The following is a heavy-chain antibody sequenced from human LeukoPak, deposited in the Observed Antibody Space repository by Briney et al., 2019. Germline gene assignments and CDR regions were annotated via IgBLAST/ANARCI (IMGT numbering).Heavy chain of an antibody. D-gene: IGHD3-22*01. Sequence: GGSLRLSCAASGITFNDHWMSWVRQTPGKGLEWVASIKPDGSEKTYVDSVKGRFIISRDNAANSVYLHMSSLRVEDTAVYYCVTGGHYSGSWGQGSLVTVSS. J-gene: IGHJ4*02. CDR2: IKPDGSEK. CDR1: GITFNDHW. V-gene: IGHV3-7*01. CDR3: VTGGHYSGS.